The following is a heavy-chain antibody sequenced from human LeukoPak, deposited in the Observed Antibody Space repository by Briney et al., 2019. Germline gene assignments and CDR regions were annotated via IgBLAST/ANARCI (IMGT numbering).Heavy chain of an antibody. D-gene: IGHD6-19*01. CDR2: IYYSGST. CDR3: ARAIAVAEFDY. J-gene: IGHJ4*02. CDR1: GGSISSYY. Sequence: PSETLSLTCTVSGGSISSYYWSWIRQPPGKGLEWIGYIYYSGSTNYNPSLKSRVTKSVDTSKDQFSLKLSSVTAADTAVYYCARAIAVAEFDYWGQGTLVTVSS. V-gene: IGHV4-59*01.